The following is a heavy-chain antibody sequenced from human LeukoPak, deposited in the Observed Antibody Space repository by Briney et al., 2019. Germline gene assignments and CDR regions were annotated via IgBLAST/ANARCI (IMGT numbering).Heavy chain of an antibody. V-gene: IGHV4-30-2*01. Sequence: SETLSLTCAVSGGSISSGGYSWSWIRQPPGKGLEWIGYIYHSGSTYYNPSLKSRVTISVDRSKNQFSLKLSSVTAADTAVYYCARAKENYYGSGSYYDYWGQGTLVTVSS. CDR2: IYHSGST. J-gene: IGHJ4*02. CDR3: ARAKENYYGSGSYYDY. CDR1: GGSISSGGYS. D-gene: IGHD3-10*01.